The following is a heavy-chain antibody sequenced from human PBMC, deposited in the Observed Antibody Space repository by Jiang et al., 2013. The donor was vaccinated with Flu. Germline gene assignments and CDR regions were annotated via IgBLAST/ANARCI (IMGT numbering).Heavy chain of an antibody. CDR2: FYPGDSDT. V-gene: IGHV5-51*01. CDR3: ARLGGLGYCSGGSCYENYYFDY. J-gene: IGHJ4*02. CDR1: GYSFTSYL. D-gene: IGHD2-15*01. Sequence: AEVKKPGESLKISCKGSGYSFTSYLDRLGAPDARKGLEWMGIFYPGDSDTKYSPSFQGQVTISADKSISTAYLQWSSLKASDTAMYYCARLGGLGYCSGGSCYENYYFDYWGQGTLVTVSS.